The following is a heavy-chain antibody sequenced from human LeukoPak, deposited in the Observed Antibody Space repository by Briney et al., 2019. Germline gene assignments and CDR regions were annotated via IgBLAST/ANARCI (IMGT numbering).Heavy chain of an antibody. CDR1: GYSISSGYY. CDR3: ARGMNFDY. Sequence: SETLSLTCTVSGYSISSGYYWGWMRQPPGKGLVWIGSIYYSGSTYYSPSLKSRVTISVDTSKNQFSLKLHSVTAADTAVYYCARGMNFDYWGQGTLVTVSS. V-gene: IGHV4-38-2*02. J-gene: IGHJ4*02. CDR2: IYYSGST.